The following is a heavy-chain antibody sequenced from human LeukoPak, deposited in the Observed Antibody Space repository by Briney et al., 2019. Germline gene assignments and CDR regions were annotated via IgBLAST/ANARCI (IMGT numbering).Heavy chain of an antibody. Sequence: SETLSLTCAVYGGSFSGYSLSWIRQPPGKGLEWIGEINHSGSTNYNPSLKRRATIPVDTPNKQPSLKLSALAVADPPVYYWGGRGGSGTYYYWGRGTMPGVSS. CDR1: GGSFSGYS. J-gene: IGHJ4*02. V-gene: IGHV4-34*01. D-gene: IGHD1-26*01. CDR2: INHSGST. CDR3: GGRGGSGTYYY.